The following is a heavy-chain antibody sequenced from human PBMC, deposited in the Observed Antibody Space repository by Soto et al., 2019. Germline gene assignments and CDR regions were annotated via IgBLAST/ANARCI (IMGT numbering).Heavy chain of an antibody. CDR1: GGSISSRGYY. J-gene: IGHJ5*02. CDR3: ATSSWFDP. D-gene: IGHD6-13*01. CDR2: IYYSGST. V-gene: IGHV4-39*01. Sequence: PSETLSLTCTVSGGSISSRGYYWGWIRQPPGKGLEWIGTIYYSGSTYYNPSLKSRVTISVDTSKNQFSLKLSSVTAADTAVYYYATSSWFDPWGQGTLVTVS.